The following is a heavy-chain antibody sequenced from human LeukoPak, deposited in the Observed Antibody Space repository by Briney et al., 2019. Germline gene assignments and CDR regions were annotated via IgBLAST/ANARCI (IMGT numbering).Heavy chain of an antibody. CDR3: ARSRGYSYGYNDY. CDR1: GGSISSSGYY. J-gene: IGHJ4*02. D-gene: IGHD5-18*01. V-gene: IGHV4-39*01. Sequence: SETLSLTCTVSGGSISSSGYYWGWIRQPPGKGLEYIGSIYYSGSTHYSPSLKSRVTISIDTSRNQFSLKLSSVTAAGTAVYYCARSRGYSYGYNDYWGQGTLVTVSS. CDR2: IYYSGST.